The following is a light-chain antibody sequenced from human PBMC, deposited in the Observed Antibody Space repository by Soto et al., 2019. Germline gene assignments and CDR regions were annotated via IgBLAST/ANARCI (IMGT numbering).Light chain of an antibody. CDR1: QSISSW. CDR2: AAS. CDR3: QQRNSYPRT. Sequence: DIPMTQSPSTLSASVGDRATITCRASQSISSWLAWYQQKPGKAPNLLISAASTLQSGVPSRFSGSGSETEFTLTITSLQPEDSATYYCQQRNSYPRTFGQGTKVDI. J-gene: IGKJ2*01. V-gene: IGKV1-5*01.